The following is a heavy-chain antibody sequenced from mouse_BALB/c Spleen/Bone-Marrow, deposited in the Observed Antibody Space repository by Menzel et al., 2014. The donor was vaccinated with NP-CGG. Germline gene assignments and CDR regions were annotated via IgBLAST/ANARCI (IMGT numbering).Heavy chain of an antibody. CDR3: ARDSSGYFDY. D-gene: IGHD3-1*01. CDR2: IRSGGSYT. Sequence: DVKLVESGGGLVKPGGSLKLSCAASGFTFSYYAMSWVRQSPEKSLEWVAEIRSGGSYTYYPDTVTGRFTISRDNAKNTLYLEMSSLRSEDTAMYYCARDSSGYFDYWGQGTTLTVSS. CDR1: GFTFSYYA. J-gene: IGHJ2*01. V-gene: IGHV5-9-4*01.